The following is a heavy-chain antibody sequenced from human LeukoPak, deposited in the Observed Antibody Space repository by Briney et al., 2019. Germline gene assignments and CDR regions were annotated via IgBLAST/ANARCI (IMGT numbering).Heavy chain of an antibody. D-gene: IGHD3-10*01. CDR3: ARGRYGSGNFDY. CDR2: MNPNSGNT. CDR1: GYTFTSYD. J-gene: IGHJ4*02. Sequence: GASVKVSCKASGYTFTSYDINWVRQATGQGLEWMGWMNPNSGNTGYAQKFQGRVTMTRNTSISTAYMELSSLRSEDTAVHYCARGRYGSGNFDYWGQGTLVTVSS. V-gene: IGHV1-8*01.